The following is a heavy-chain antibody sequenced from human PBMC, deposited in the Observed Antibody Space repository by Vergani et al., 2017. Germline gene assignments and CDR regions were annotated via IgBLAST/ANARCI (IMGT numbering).Heavy chain of an antibody. CDR1: GYTFGHFD. Sequence: QEQLLQSGGGVVQPGGSLRLSCIGSGYTFGHFDMHWVRQAPGKGLAWVAFIRYDGINPQYIDSVKGRFTISRDNTKDTLFLQMNGLRPEDTGTYFCAKKGGSLDYYGGGVWGEGSTIAVSS. V-gene: IGHV3-30*02. J-gene: IGHJ6*04. CDR3: AKKGGSLDYYGGGV. D-gene: IGHD1-26*01. CDR2: IRYDGINP.